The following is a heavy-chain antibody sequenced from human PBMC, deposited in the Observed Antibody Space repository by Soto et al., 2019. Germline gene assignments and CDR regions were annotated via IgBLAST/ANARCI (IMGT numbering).Heavy chain of an antibody. CDR2: ISYDGSNK. V-gene: IGHV3-30*18. J-gene: IGHJ4*02. CDR1: GFTFSSYG. Sequence: GGSLRLSCAASGFTFSSYGMHWVRQAPGKGLEWVAVISYDGSNKYYADSVKGRFTISRDNSKNTLYLQMNSLRAEDTAVYYCAKDEDSRGAPLDYWGQGTLVTVSS. D-gene: IGHD3-22*01. CDR3: AKDEDSRGAPLDY.